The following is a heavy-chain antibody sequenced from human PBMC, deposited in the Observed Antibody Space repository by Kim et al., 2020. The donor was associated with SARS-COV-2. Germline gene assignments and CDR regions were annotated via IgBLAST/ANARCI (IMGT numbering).Heavy chain of an antibody. CDR3: AREEVAGCFDY. Sequence: SETLSLTCTVSGGSISSYYWSWIRQPPGKGLEWIGYIYYSGSTNYNPSLKSRVTISVDTSKNQFSLKLSSVTAADTAVYYCAREEVAGCFDYWGQGTLVTVSS. CDR2: IYYSGST. D-gene: IGHD6-19*01. CDR1: GGSISSYY. V-gene: IGHV4-59*01. J-gene: IGHJ4*02.